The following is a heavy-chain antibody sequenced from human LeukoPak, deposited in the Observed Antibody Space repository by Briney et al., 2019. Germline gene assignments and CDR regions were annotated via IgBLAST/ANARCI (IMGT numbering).Heavy chain of an antibody. D-gene: IGHD1-7*01. V-gene: IGHV3-74*01. Sequence: GGSLRLSCAASGFTFSNHWMHWVRQAPGKGLVWVSRISGDGSSTRYADSVKGRFTISRDNAKNTLFLQMNSLRAEDTGVYYCARDNNWNYPDYWGQGTLVTVSS. CDR2: ISGDGSST. CDR3: ARDNNWNYPDY. J-gene: IGHJ4*02. CDR1: GFTFSNHW.